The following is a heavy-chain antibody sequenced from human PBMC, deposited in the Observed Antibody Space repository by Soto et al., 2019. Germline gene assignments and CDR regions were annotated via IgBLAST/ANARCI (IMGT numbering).Heavy chain of an antibody. CDR1: GFSLSVST. J-gene: IGHJ3*02. V-gene: IGHV3-73*01. D-gene: IGHD4-17*01. Sequence: EVQLVESGGGLVQPGGSLKLSCAASGFSLSVSTIHWVRQASGKGLEWVGRILSKTNNYATTYAASVRGRFTFSRDDSENRAYLQMGSLRVDDMAVYYCASRDYGDYGGGGIDIWGQGTVVTVSS. CDR3: ASRDYGDYGGGGIDI. CDR2: ILSKTNNYAT.